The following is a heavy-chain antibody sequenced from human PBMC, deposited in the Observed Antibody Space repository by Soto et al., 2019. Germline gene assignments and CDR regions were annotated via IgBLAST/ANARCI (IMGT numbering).Heavy chain of an antibody. CDR3: AREATVLITAAQPSHFDS. V-gene: IGHV1-18*01. CDR1: GYNFMKHG. CDR2: ISPYSGYT. D-gene: IGHD2-2*01. Sequence: ASVKVSCKGFGYNFMKHGINWVRQAPGQGLEWVGWISPYSGYTHSAQKFHGRLTLTTDTAASTAYMELEVLRSADTALYFCAREATVLITAAQPSHFDSWGQGTLVTVSS. J-gene: IGHJ4*02.